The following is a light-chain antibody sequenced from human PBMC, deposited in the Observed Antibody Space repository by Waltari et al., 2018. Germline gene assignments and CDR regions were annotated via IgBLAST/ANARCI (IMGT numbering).Light chain of an antibody. CDR1: ASTLGENV. CDR2: RND. Sequence: QSVLSQPPSASGPPGQRVTISCAGLASTLGENVLTCSQPVPGTAPKLLMYRNDLRPPGVPDRVSGSKSGTSAALAISGLQSEDEADYYCATWDESPSGHWVFGGGTKVTVL. J-gene: IGLJ3*02. CDR3: ATWDESPSGHWV. V-gene: IGLV1-44*01.